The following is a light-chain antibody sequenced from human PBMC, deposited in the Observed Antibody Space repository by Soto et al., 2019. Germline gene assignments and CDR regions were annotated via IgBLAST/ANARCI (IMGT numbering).Light chain of an antibody. CDR1: QDISRW. CDR2: AAS. CDR3: QQAHSFPRT. Sequence: DLQMTQSPSSVSASVGDRVTITCRASQDISRWLVWYQQKSGKAPKLLIYAASSLQSGVPSRFSGSGSGTDFTLTIFSLQPEDSATYYCQQAHSFPRTFGQGTKVELK. J-gene: IGKJ1*01. V-gene: IGKV1-12*01.